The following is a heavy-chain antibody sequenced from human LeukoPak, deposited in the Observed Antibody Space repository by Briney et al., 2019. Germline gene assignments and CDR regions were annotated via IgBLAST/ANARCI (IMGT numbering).Heavy chain of an antibody. CDR1: GYTFTSYG. V-gene: IGHV1-18*01. J-gene: IGHJ4*02. Sequence: ASVKVSCKASGYTFTSYGISWVRQAPGQGLEWMGWISANNGNTNYAQKLQGRVTMTTDTSTSTAYMELRSLRSDDTAVYYCARDRVAAHRLAVAGTGYWGQGTLVTVSS. D-gene: IGHD6-19*01. CDR2: ISANNGNT. CDR3: ARDRVAAHRLAVAGTGY.